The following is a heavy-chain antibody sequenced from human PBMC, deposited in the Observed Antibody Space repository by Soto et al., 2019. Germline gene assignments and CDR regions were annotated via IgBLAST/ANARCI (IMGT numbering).Heavy chain of an antibody. CDR2: VGQSGGT. Sequence: QVQLQESGPGLVKPSGTLSLTCVVSGDSISSSYWWGSVRQPPGKGLEWIGAVGQSGGTNYNPSLKSRITISIDKSKNQFSLRLTSVTAADTAVYFCARYSAEYYFDLWGQGTLVTVSP. CDR3: ARYSAEYYFDL. V-gene: IGHV4-4*02. D-gene: IGHD6-13*01. J-gene: IGHJ4*02. CDR1: GDSISSSYW.